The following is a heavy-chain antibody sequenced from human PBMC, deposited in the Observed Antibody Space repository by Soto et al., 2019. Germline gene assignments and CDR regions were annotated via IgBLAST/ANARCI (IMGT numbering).Heavy chain of an antibody. CDR2: INPNSGGT. V-gene: IGHV1-2*04. Sequence: ASVKVSCKASGYTLTGYYVHWVRQAPGQGLEWMGWINPNSGGTNYAQKFQGWVTMTRDTSISTAYMELSRLRSDDTAVYYCARDRSPREGIAAAGTLYYYMDVWGKGTTLTVSS. J-gene: IGHJ6*03. D-gene: IGHD6-13*01. CDR1: GYTLTGYY. CDR3: ARDRSPREGIAAAGTLYYYMDV.